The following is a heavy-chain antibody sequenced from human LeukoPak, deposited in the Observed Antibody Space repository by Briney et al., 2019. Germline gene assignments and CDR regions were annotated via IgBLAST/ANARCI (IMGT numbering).Heavy chain of an antibody. CDR1: GYTFTGYY. Sequence: ASVKVSCKASGYTFTGYYMHWVRQAPGQGLEWMGWINPNSGGTNYAQKFQGRVTMTRDTSISTAYMELSRLRSDDTAVYYCARELPRYLDWLLKGFDYGAREPWSPSPQ. V-gene: IGHV1-2*02. J-gene: IGHJ4*02. D-gene: IGHD3-9*01. CDR3: ARELPRYLDWLLKGFDY. CDR2: INPNSGGT.